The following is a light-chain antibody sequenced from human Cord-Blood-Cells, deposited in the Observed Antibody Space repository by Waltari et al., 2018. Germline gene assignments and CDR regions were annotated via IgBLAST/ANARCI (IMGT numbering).Light chain of an antibody. CDR2: DDS. V-gene: IGLV2-14*01. Sequence: QSALTQPASVSGSPGQSPTISCTGTSSEVGGYYYVTWYQQHPGKAPKHMIYDDSKRPSGLSNHFAGSKAGNTASMTIARLQAEDDAVYYCSSYTSDSTVVFGEGTKLTVL. J-gene: IGLJ2*01. CDR3: SSYTSDSTVV. CDR1: SSEVGGYYY.